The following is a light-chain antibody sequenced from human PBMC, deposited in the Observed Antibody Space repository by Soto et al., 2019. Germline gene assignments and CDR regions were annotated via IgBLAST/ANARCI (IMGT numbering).Light chain of an antibody. Sequence: EVVLTQSPGTLSLSRGERATLSCRASERIYSAYLGWYQQKPGQAPRLLIYGTSSRATGIPDRFSGSGSGTDFTLTISRLEPEDFAVYYCQQRRGWPLTFGGGTKVDIK. CDR1: ERIYSAY. CDR2: GTS. J-gene: IGKJ4*01. V-gene: IGKV3D-20*02. CDR3: QQRRGWPLT.